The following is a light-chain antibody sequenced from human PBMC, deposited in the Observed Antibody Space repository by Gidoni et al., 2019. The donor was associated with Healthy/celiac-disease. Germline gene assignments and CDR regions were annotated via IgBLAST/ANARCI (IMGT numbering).Light chain of an antibody. J-gene: IGKJ3*01. CDR1: QSVSSSY. Sequence: ELVLTQSPGTLSLSPGERATLSCRASQSVSSSYLAWYQQKPGQAPRLLIYGASSRATGIPDRFSGSGSGTDFTLTISRLEPEDVAVYYCQQYGSSLLTFXPXTKVDIK. CDR3: QQYGSSLLT. CDR2: GAS. V-gene: IGKV3-20*01.